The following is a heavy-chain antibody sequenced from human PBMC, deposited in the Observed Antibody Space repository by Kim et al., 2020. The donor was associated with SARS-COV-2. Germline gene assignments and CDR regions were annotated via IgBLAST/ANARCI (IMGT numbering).Heavy chain of an antibody. CDR1: GDSFSDSY. V-gene: IGHV4-4*07. CDR3: AKCLREDFGYDWGIER. D-gene: IGHD5-12*01. Sequence: SETLSLTCIVTGDSFSDSYWTWVRQPAGKGLEWIGRLRGTGSFDYSPSLRGRLTLSLDTSWNHFSLRLTSVTAADTAIYYCAKCLREDFGYDWGIERWGQGFMISVSS. J-gene: IGHJ4*02. CDR2: LRGTGSF.